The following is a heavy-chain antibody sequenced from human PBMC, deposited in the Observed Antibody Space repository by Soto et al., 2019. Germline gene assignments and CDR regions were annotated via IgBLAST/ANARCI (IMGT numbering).Heavy chain of an antibody. CDR3: ASFTREYSGYDSSAFDI. Sequence: QVQLVQSGAEVKKPGASVKVSCKASGYTFTSYGISWVRQAPGQALEWMGWISAYNGNTNYAQKLQVRVTMTTDTSTSTAYMELRSLSSDETAVYYCASFTREYSGYDSSAFDIWGQGTMVTVSS. CDR1: GYTFTSYG. J-gene: IGHJ3*02. D-gene: IGHD5-12*01. CDR2: ISAYNGNT. V-gene: IGHV1-18*01.